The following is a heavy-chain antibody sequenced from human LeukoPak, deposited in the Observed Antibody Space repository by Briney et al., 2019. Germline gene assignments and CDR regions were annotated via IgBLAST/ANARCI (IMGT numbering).Heavy chain of an antibody. Sequence: ASAKVSCKASGYTFTSNGISCVREAPGQRRGWRGWICAYNGNANYEKKLQGRVTMTTETSASTAYKELRSMTSDDTAVYYCARSMLGWVCGGGSCYSGTDAFDIWGQGTMVTVSS. D-gene: IGHD2-15*01. CDR3: ARSMLGWVCGGGSCYSGTDAFDI. V-gene: IGHV1-18*04. CDR2: ICAYNGNA. J-gene: IGHJ3*02. CDR1: GYTFTSNG.